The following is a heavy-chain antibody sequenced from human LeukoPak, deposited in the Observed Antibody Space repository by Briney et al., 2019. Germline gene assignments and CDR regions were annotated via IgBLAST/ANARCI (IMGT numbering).Heavy chain of an antibody. Sequence: GGSLRLSCAAYGFTFSSYTMEWVRQAQGKGLEGVAVVSYDGNNKYYGGSVKGRFTISRDNSKNTLYLQMNSLRAEDTAVYYCARERGWLQLGSAFDIWGQGAMVTVSS. V-gene: IGHV3-30*04. D-gene: IGHD1-1*01. CDR1: GFTFSSYT. CDR3: ARERGWLQLGSAFDI. J-gene: IGHJ3*02. CDR2: VSYDGNNK.